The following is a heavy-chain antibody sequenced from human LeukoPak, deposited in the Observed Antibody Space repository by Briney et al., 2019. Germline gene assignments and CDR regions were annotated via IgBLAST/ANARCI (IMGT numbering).Heavy chain of an antibody. D-gene: IGHD5-18*01. CDR1: GYSFTSYW. CDR3: ARRSGYSYGRDDYYYGMDV. Sequence: GESLQISCKGSGYSFTSYWISWVRQMPGKGLEWMGRIDPSDSYTNYSPSFQGHVTISADKSISTAYLQWSSLKAPDTAMYYCARRSGYSYGRDDYYYGMDVWGQGTTVTVSS. V-gene: IGHV5-10-1*01. CDR2: IDPSDSYT. J-gene: IGHJ6*02.